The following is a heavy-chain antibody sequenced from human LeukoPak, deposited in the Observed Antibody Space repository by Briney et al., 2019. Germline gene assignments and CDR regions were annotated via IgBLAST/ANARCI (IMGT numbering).Heavy chain of an antibody. CDR2: MNPNSGNT. CDR1: GYTFTSYD. CDR3: ARGKYYGSGPPYNWFDP. D-gene: IGHD3-10*01. Sequence: ASVKVSCKASGYTFTSYDINRVRQATGQGLEWMGWMNPNSGNTGYAQKFQGRVTMTRNTSISTAYMELSSLRSEDTAVYYCARGKYYGSGPPYNWFDPWGQGTLVTVSS. V-gene: IGHV1-8*01. J-gene: IGHJ5*02.